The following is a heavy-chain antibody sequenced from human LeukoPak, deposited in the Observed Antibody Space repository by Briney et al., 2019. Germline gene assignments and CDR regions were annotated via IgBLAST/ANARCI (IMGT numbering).Heavy chain of an antibody. D-gene: IGHD5-12*01. V-gene: IGHV4-4*07. CDR3: AREVGSWLRSVVDY. Sequence: SETLSLTCTVSGGSISSYYWSWIRQPAGKGLEWIGRIYTSGSTNYNPSLKSRVTMSVDTSKNQISLKLSSVTAADTAVYYCAREVGSWLRSVVDYWGQGTLVTVSS. J-gene: IGHJ4*02. CDR1: GGSISSYY. CDR2: IYTSGST.